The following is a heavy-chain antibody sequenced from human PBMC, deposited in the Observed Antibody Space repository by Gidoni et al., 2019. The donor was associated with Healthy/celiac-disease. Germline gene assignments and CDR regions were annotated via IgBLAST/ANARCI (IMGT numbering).Heavy chain of an antibody. CDR1: GGTFSSYA. J-gene: IGHJ6*02. CDR3: ARGSDYSMDV. Sequence: QVQLAQSGAGVKKPGSSVQVSCKSSGGTFSSYANGWVRQASGQGLEWMGGSIPIFGTANYAQKFQGRVTITADKSTSTAYMELSSLRSEDTAVYYCARGSDYSMDVWGQGTTVTVSS. V-gene: IGHV1-69*06. CDR2: SIPIFGTA. D-gene: IGHD3-3*01.